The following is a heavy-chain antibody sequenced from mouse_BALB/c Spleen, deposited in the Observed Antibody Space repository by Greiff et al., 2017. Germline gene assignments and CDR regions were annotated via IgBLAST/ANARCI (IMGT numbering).Heavy chain of an antibody. Sequence: QVQLQQSGAELAKPGASVKMSCKASGYTFTSYWMHWVKQRPGQGLEWIGYINPSTGYTEYNQKFKDKATLTADKSSSTAYMQLSSLTSEDSAVYYCARSHYGPMDYWGQGTSVTVSS. V-gene: IGHV1-7*01. D-gene: IGHD1-1*02. CDR1: GYTFTSYW. J-gene: IGHJ4*01. CDR2: INPSTGYT. CDR3: ARSHYGPMDY.